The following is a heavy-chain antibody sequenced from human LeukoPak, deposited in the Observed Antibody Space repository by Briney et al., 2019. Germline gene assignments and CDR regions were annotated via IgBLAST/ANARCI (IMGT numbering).Heavy chain of an antibody. V-gene: IGHV3-7*01. J-gene: IGHJ6*03. D-gene: IGHD2-2*01. CDR3: ARDVTPPYCSSSSCYYPPYYMDV. Sequence: GGSLRLSCAASGFTFNSYWMSWVRQAPGKGLEWVANIKQDGSEKYYVDSVKGRFTISRDNAKNSLYLQMNSLRAEDTAVYYCARDVTPPYCSSSSCYYPPYYMDVWGKGTTVTVSS. CDR2: IKQDGSEK. CDR1: GFTFNSYW.